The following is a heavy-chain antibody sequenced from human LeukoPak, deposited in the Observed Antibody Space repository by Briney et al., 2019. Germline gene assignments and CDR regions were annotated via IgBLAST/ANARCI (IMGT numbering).Heavy chain of an antibody. CDR2: ISSSSSGTI. Sequence: GGSLRLSCAASGFTFSSYAMNWVRQAPGKGLEWVSYISSSSSGTIFYADSVKGRFTISRDNAKNSLHLQMNSLRDEDTAVYYCARSTVTPGYWGQGTLVTVSS. V-gene: IGHV3-48*02. D-gene: IGHD4-17*01. J-gene: IGHJ4*02. CDR1: GFTFSSYA. CDR3: ARSTVTPGY.